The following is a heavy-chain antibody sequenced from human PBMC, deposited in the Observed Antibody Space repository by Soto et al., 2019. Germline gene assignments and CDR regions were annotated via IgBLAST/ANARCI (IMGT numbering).Heavy chain of an antibody. D-gene: IGHD1-7*01. V-gene: IGHV4-30-4*01. J-gene: IGHJ4*02. CDR1: GGSISSGDYY. CDR2: IYYSGST. CDR3: ARAQGKLELRLRYFDY. Sequence: PSETLSLTCTVSGGSISSGDYYWSWIRQPPGKGLEWIGYIYYSGSTYYNPSLKSRVTISVDTSKNQFSLKLSSVTAADTAVYFCARAQGKLELRLRYFDYWGQGTLVTVSS.